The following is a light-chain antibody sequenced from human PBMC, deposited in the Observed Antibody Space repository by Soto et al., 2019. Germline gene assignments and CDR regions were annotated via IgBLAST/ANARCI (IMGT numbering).Light chain of an antibody. J-gene: IGKJ3*01. Sequence: EIVLTQSPATLSLSPGERATLSCRASQSISSISIYLAWYQQKPGQAPRLLIYDAFNRATGIPARFSGSASGTDFTLTISSLELEDFAISYCQLRSNWLFTFGPGTKVDIK. CDR3: QLRSNWLFT. V-gene: IGKV3-11*01. CDR2: DAF. CDR1: QSISSISIY.